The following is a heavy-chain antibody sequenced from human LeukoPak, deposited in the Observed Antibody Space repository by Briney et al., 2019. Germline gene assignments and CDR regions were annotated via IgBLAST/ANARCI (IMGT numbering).Heavy chain of an antibody. J-gene: IGHJ2*01. CDR1: GYTFTSYY. D-gene: IGHD6-6*01. CDR2: INPSGGST. V-gene: IGHV1-46*01. Sequence: ASVKVSCKASGYTFTSYYMHWVRQGPGQGLEWMGIINPSGGSTSYAQKFQGRVTMTRDTSTNAVYMELSSLRSEDTAVFYCVRGASSIAALNPFWYFDLWGRGTLVTVSS. CDR3: VRGASSIAALNPFWYFDL.